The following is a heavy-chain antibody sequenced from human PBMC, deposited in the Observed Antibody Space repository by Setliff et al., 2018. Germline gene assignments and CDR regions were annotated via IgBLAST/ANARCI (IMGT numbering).Heavy chain of an antibody. CDR2: IIPIFGAA. Sequence: GASVKVSCKISGDTFRTYSINWVRQAPGQGLEWMGGIIPIFGAADYAQKFQGRVTITTDESASTSYMELISLRSDDTAVYYCARESGPYSNYDYYYGMDVWGQGTTVTVSS. J-gene: IGHJ6*02. CDR3: ARESGPYSNYDYYYGMDV. D-gene: IGHD4-4*01. V-gene: IGHV1-69*05. CDR1: GDTFRTYS.